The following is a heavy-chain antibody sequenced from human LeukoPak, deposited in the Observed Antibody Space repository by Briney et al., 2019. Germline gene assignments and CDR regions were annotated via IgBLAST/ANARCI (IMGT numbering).Heavy chain of an antibody. D-gene: IGHD4-17*01. CDR3: ARGKYGDYGLDY. CDR1: GGSFSGCY. J-gene: IGHJ4*02. Sequence: SETLSLTCAVYGGSFSGCYWSWIRQPPGKGLEWIGEINHSGSTNYNPSLKSRVTISVDTSKNQFSLKLSSVTAADTAVYYCARGKYGDYGLDYWGQGTLVTVSS. CDR2: INHSGST. V-gene: IGHV4-34*01.